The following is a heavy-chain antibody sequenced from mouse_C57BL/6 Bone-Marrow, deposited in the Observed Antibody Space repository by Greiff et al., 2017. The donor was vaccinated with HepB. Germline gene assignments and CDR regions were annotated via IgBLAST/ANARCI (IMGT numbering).Heavy chain of an antibody. CDR1: GYAFTNYL. J-gene: IGHJ4*01. Sequence: VQLQQSGAELVRPGTSVKVSCKASGYAFTNYLIEWVKQRPGQGLEWIGVINPGSGGTNYNEKFKGKATLTADKSSSTAYMQLSSLTSEDSAVYFCARDRGHSLYAMDYWGQGTSVTVSS. CDR3: ARDRGHSLYAMDY. V-gene: IGHV1-54*01. CDR2: INPGSGGT.